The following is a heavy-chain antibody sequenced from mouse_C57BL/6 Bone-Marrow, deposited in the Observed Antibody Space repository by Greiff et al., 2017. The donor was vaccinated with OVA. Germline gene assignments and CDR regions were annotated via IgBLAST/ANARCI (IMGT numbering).Heavy chain of an antibody. V-gene: IGHV1-15*01. CDR2: IDPETGGT. CDR3: TSTVFFYYFDY. CDR1: GYTFTDYE. J-gene: IGHJ2*01. D-gene: IGHD1-1*01. Sequence: QVQLQQSGAELVRPGASVTLSCKASGYTFTDYEMHWVKQTPVHGLEWIGAIDPETGGTAYNQKFKGKAILTADKSSSTAYMELRSLTSEDSAVDYCTSTVFFYYFDYWGQGTTLTVSS.